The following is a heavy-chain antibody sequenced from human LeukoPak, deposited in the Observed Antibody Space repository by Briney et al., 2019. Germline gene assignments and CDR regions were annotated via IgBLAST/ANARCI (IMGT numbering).Heavy chain of an antibody. D-gene: IGHD2-21*02. V-gene: IGHV3-30*18. Sequence: QPGGSLRLSCAASGFTLSRYGMHWVRQAPGKGLEWVAVIAYDGSDKYYADSGKGRFTISRDNSKNTLYLQLNSLRTDDTAVYYCAKCLGNDCYSFDYWGQGTLVTVSS. CDR1: GFTLSRYG. CDR2: IAYDGSDK. J-gene: IGHJ4*02. CDR3: AKCLGNDCYSFDY.